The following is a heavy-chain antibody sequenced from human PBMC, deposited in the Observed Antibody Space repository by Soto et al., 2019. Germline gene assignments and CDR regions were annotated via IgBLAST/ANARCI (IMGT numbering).Heavy chain of an antibody. D-gene: IGHD3-10*01. CDR2: MHYRGSA. CDR1: GGSVSSGGYN. J-gene: IGHJ3*02. CDR3: ARRDLGNDAFDI. V-gene: IGHV4-61*08. Sequence: QEQLQESGPGLVKPSETLSLTCTVSGGSVSSGGYNWNWIRQPPGKGLEWIGYMHYRGSANYNPSLKSRVTISVHTSQNQFSLKLSSVTAADTAVYYCARRDLGNDAFDIWGQGTMVTVSS.